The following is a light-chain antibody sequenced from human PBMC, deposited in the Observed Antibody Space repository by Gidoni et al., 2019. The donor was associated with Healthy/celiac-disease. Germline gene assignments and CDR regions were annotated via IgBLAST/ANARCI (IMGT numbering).Light chain of an antibody. CDR1: QDISNY. CDR2: DAS. V-gene: IGKV1-33*01. CDR3: QQYDNLLALT. J-gene: IGKJ4*01. Sequence: DIQMTQSPSSLSASVGDRVTITCQASQDISNYLNWYQQKPGKGPKRLIYDASNLETGVPSRFSGSGSGTDFTFTISSLQPEDIATYYCQQYDNLLALTFGGGTKVEIK.